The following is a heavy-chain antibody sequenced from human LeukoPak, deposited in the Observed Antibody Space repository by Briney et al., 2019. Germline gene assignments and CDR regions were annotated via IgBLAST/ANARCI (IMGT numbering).Heavy chain of an antibody. CDR2: ISSSSSYI. D-gene: IGHD3-3*01. J-gene: IGHJ4*02. Sequence: KAGGSLRLSCAASGFTFSSYSMNWVRQAPGKGLEWVSSISSSSSYIYYADSVKGRFTISRDNAKNSLYLQMNSLRAEDTAVYYCASLRLGYYDFWSGTDFDYWGQGTLVTVSS. CDR3: ASLRLGYYDFWSGTDFDY. CDR1: GFTFSSYS. V-gene: IGHV3-21*01.